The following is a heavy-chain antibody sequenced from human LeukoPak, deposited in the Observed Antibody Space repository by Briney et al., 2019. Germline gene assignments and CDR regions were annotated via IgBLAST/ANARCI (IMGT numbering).Heavy chain of an antibody. J-gene: IGHJ6*03. CDR3: ARDPVSSSWYGYYYYYMDV. CDR2: INPNSGGT. D-gene: IGHD6-13*01. CDR1: GYTFTGYY. V-gene: IGHV1-2*02. Sequence: GASVKVSCKASGYTFTGYYMHWVRQAPGQGLEWMGWINPNSGGTNYAQKFQGRVTMTRDTSISTAYMELSRLRSGDTAVYYCARDPVSSSWYGYYYYYMDVWGKGTTVTVSS.